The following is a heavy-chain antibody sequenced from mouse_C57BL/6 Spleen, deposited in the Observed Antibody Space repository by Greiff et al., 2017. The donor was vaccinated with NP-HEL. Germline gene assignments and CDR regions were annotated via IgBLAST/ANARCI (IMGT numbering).Heavy chain of an antibody. J-gene: IGHJ4*01. Sequence: EVMLVESGEGLVKPGGSLKLSCAASGFTFSSYAMFWVRQTPEKRLEWVAYISSGGDYIYYADTVKGRFTISRDNARNTLYLQMSSLKSEDTAMYYCTRDDGSSYRAMDYWGQGTSVTVSS. CDR1: GFTFSSYA. CDR2: ISSGGDYI. V-gene: IGHV5-9-1*02. D-gene: IGHD1-1*01. CDR3: TRDDGSSYRAMDY.